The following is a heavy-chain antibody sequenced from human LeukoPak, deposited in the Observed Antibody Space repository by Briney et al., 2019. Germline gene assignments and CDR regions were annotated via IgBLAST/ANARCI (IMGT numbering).Heavy chain of an antibody. Sequence: GGSVTLPCAASVFPLRKYWMIWVRRARGKARGGVGNIKEDGSEKRYADSVRGGFSISRDNTQTYLYLQKISLRAEDTAVYYCARASDPGLQLPWGQGTLVTVSS. J-gene: IGHJ5*02. CDR1: VFPLRKYW. CDR3: ARASDPGLQLP. CDR2: IKEDGSEK. D-gene: IGHD1-1*01. V-gene: IGHV3-7*05.